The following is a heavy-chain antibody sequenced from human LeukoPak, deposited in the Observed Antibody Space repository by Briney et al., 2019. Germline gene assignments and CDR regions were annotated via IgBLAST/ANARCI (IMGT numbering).Heavy chain of an antibody. D-gene: IGHD2-15*01. CDR2: IYYSGST. V-gene: IGHV4-31*03. J-gene: IGHJ4*02. CDR3: ARADSSGVFYY. Sequence: SETLSLTCTVSGGSISSGGYYWSWIRQHPGKGLEWIGYIYYSGSTYYNPSLKSRVTISVDTYKNQFSLKLSSVTAADTAVYYCARADSSGVFYYWGQGTLVTVSS. CDR1: GGSISSGGYY.